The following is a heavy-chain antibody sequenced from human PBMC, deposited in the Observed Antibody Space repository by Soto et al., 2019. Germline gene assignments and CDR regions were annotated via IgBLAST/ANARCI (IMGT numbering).Heavy chain of an antibody. V-gene: IGHV3-21*01. CDR3: ARGRYGGADGMDV. Sequence: PGGSLRLSCAASGFTFSSCSMNWVRQAPGKGLEWVSSISSSSSYIYYADSVKGRFTISRDNAKNSLYLQMNSLRAEDTAVYYCARGRYGGADGMDVWGQGTTVTVSS. J-gene: IGHJ6*02. D-gene: IGHD1-26*01. CDR1: GFTFSSCS. CDR2: ISSSSSYI.